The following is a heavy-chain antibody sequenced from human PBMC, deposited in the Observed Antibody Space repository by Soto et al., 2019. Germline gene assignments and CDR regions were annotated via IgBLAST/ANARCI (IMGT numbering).Heavy chain of an antibody. CDR2: VYHSGSR. Sequence: SETLSLTCTVSGGSISSYYWSWIRQPPGKGLEWIGFVYHSGSRNYDPSLKSRVTISVDTSKNQFFLKLTSVTAADTALYYCARRNLFFDYWGQGALVTVSS. CDR3: ARRNLFFDY. J-gene: IGHJ4*02. V-gene: IGHV4-59*08. CDR1: GGSISSYY.